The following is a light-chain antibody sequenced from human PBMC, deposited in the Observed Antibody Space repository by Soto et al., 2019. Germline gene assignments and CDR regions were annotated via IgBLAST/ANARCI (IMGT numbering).Light chain of an antibody. V-gene: IGKV3-20*01. CDR1: QSISSW. Sequence: TQSPSTLSASVGDRVTITCRASQSISSWLAWYQQKPGQAPRLLIYDASNRATGIPDRFSGSGSGTDFTLTISRLEPEDFAVYYCQHYVSPPITFGQRTRLEI. J-gene: IGKJ5*01. CDR2: DAS. CDR3: QHYVSPPIT.